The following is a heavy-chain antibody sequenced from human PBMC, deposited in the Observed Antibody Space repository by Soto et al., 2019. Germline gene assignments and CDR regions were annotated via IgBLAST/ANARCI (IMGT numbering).Heavy chain of an antibody. CDR2: IYYSGST. D-gene: IGHD2-15*01. CDR3: ARGPATPFDY. V-gene: IGHV4-59*08. J-gene: IGHJ4*02. Sequence: QVQLQESGPGLVKPSETLSLTCTVSGGSISSYYWSWIRQPPGKGLEWIGYIYYSGSTNYNPSLKRRAPLPVDTSKNQFSLKLSSVTAADTAVYYCARGPATPFDYWGQGTLVTVSS. CDR1: GGSISSYY.